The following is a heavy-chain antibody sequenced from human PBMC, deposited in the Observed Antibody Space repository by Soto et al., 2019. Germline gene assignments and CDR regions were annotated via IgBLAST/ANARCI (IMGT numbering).Heavy chain of an antibody. J-gene: IGHJ6*02. CDR1: GYTLTELS. V-gene: IGHV1-24*01. CDR3: ATGWPIFGLVILMRV. D-gene: IGHD3-3*01. CDR2: FDPEDGET. Sequence: ASVKVSCKVSGYTLTELSMHWVRQAPGKGLEWMGGFDPEDGETIYAQKFQGRVTMTEDTSTDTAYMELSSLRSEDTAVYYCATGWPIFGLVILMRVWGQGTTVTVSS.